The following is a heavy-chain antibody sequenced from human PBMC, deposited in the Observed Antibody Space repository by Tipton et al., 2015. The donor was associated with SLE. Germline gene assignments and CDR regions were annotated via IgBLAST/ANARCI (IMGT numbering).Heavy chain of an antibody. V-gene: IGHV3-30*04. CDR2: ISYDGSNK. D-gene: IGHD3-16*01. CDR1: GFTFSTYA. CDR3: ARNLGSYYGMDV. Sequence: RSLRLSCAASGFTFSTYAIHWVRQAPGKGLEWVAVISYDGSNKYYADSVKGRFTISRDNSKNTLYLQINSLRAEDTAVYYCARNLGSYYGMDVWGQGTTVTVSS. J-gene: IGHJ6*02.